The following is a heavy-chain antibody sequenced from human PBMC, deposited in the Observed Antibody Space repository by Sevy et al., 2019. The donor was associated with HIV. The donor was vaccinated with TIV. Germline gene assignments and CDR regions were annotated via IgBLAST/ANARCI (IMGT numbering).Heavy chain of an antibody. V-gene: IGHV3-30-3*01. CDR1: GFTFSSYA. D-gene: IGHD3-22*01. J-gene: IGHJ3*02. CDR3: AANYYDSSGYYYADAFDI. CDR2: ISYDGSNK. Sequence: GGSLRLSCAASGFTFSSYAMHWVRQAPGKGLEWVAVISYDGSNKYYADSVKGRFTISRDNSKNTLYLQMNSLRTEDTVGYYCAANYYDSSGYYYADAFDIWGQGTMVTVSS.